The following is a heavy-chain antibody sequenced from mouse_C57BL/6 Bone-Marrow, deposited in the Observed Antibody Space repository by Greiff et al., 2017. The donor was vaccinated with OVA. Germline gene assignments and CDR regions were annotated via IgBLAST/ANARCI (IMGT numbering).Heavy chain of an antibody. CDR1: GFTFNTYA. D-gene: IGHD1-1*01. CDR2: IRSKSSNYAT. CDR3: VRVRYYGGWLAY. J-gene: IGHJ3*01. Sequence: EVKLQEPGGGLVQPKGSLKLSCAASGFTFNTYAMHWVRPAPGQGLEWVARIRSKSSNYATYYADSVKDRLTISRDESQSRLYLQMNSLTTEDTAVYYCVRVRYYGGWLAYWGQGTLVTVSA. V-gene: IGHV10-3*01.